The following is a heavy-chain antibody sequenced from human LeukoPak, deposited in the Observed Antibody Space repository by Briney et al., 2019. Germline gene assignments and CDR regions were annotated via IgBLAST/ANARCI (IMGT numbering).Heavy chain of an antibody. CDR1: GFTVSGNY. CDR3: ATRYCSGTSCFRGAFDV. Sequence: GGSLRLSCAASGFTVSGNYMSWVRQAPGKGLEWVSLIYSGGDTYYADSVKGRFTISRDNSQNTLYLQMNNLGPDDTAVYYCATRYCSGTSCFRGAFDVWGQGTMVTVSS. CDR2: IYSGGDT. V-gene: IGHV3-66*02. J-gene: IGHJ3*01. D-gene: IGHD2-2*01.